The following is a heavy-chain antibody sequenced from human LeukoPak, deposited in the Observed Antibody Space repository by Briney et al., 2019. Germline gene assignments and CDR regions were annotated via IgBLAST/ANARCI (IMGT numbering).Heavy chain of an antibody. Sequence: GGSLRLSCAASGFTFGNYGMHWVRQAPGKGLGWVAIISYDGSSKYYGDSVRGRFTISRDNSKNTLFLEMNSLRREDSALYYCAKNYGGNSFYCDSWGQGTLVTVSS. CDR1: GFTFGNYG. D-gene: IGHD4-23*01. CDR3: AKNYGGNSFYCDS. CDR2: ISYDGSSK. J-gene: IGHJ4*02. V-gene: IGHV3-30*18.